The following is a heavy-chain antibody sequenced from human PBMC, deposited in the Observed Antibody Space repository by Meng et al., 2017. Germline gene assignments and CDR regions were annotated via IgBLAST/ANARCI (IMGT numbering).Heavy chain of an antibody. D-gene: IGHD5-24*01. J-gene: IGHJ4*02. CDR1: GFPPTTSGVG. Sequence: ITLKGYGPTPVNLTPPLTLTCTFSGFPPTTSGVGVGWIRQPPGKALEWLALIYWDDDKRYSPSLKSRLTITKDTSKNQVVLTMTNMDPVDTATYYCAHRPNVEMATYHFDYWGQGTLVTASS. V-gene: IGHV2-5*02. CDR2: IYWDDDK. CDR3: AHRPNVEMATYHFDY.